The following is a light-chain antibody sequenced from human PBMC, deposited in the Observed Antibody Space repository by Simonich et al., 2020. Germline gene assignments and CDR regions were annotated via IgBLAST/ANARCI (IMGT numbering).Light chain of an antibody. V-gene: IGLV2-23*01. CDR1: SSDVGSYNL. CDR3: CSYAGSSTWV. J-gene: IGLJ3*02. CDR2: EGR. Sequence: QSALTQPASVSGSPGQSITISCTGTSSDVGSYNLVSWYQQNPGKAPKLMIYEGRNRPSGVSNRFSGSNSGNTASLTISGLQAEDEADYYCCSYAGSSTWVFGGGTKLTVL.